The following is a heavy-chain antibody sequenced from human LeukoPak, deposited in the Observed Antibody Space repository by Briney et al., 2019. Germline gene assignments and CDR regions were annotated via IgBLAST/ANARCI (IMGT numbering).Heavy chain of an antibody. CDR2: IQNDASTK. V-gene: IGHV3-33*05. CDR3: ARELSQIVWGGLDY. D-gene: IGHD2-21*01. Sequence: GGSLRLSCAAPGFIFSHYGMHWVRQAPGKGLEWVAVIQNDASTKNFADSVKGRFTISRDNSKNTVFLQMNSLRVEDTAVYYCARELSQIVWGGLDYGGQGTLVSVPS. CDR1: GFIFSHYG. J-gene: IGHJ4*02.